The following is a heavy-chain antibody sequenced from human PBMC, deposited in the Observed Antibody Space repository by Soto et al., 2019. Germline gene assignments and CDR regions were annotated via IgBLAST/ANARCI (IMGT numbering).Heavy chain of an antibody. J-gene: IGHJ3*02. CDR3: ARGDCYSTSNSCLHLPDAFDI. V-gene: IGHV3-48*01. CDR2: ISSSSSTI. Sequence: LRLSCAGSGCPFRGYSMNWFRQAHGQGLEWISYISSSSSTIYYADSVKGRFTISRDNGKNSLYLQMNSLRAEDTAVYYCARGDCYSTSNSCLHLPDAFDIRGQGTMVTVSS. D-gene: IGHD2-2*01. CDR1: GCPFRGYS.